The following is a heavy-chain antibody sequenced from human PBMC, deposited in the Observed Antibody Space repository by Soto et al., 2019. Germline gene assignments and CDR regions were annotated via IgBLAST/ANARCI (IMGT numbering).Heavy chain of an antibody. CDR1: GGTFSSYA. CDR2: IIPIFGTA. Sequence: SVKVSCKASGGTFSSYAISWVRQAPGQGLEWMGGIIPIFGTANYAQKFQGRVTITADESTSTAYMELSSLRSEDTAVYYCASDRQVYYDFWSGYRPTPYGMDVWGQGTTVTV. CDR3: ASDRQVYYDFWSGYRPTPYGMDV. V-gene: IGHV1-69*13. J-gene: IGHJ6*02. D-gene: IGHD3-3*01.